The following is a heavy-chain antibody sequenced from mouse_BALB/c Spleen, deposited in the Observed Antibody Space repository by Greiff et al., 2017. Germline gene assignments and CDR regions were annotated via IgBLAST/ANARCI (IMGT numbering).Heavy chain of an antibody. V-gene: IGHV14-3*02. CDR1: GFNIKDTY. D-gene: IGHD2-3*01. CDR3: AKGSTYDGYYVGYFDV. Sequence: VQLQQSGAELVKPGASVKLSCTASGFNIKDTYMHWVKQRPEQGLEWIGRIDPANGNTKYDPKFQGKATITADTSSNTAYLQLSSLTSEDTAVYYCAKGSTYDGYYVGYFDVWGAGTTVTVSS. J-gene: IGHJ1*01. CDR2: IDPANGNT.